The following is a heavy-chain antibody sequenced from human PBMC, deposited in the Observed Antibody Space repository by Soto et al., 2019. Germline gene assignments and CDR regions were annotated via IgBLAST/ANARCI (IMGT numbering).Heavy chain of an antibody. D-gene: IGHD3-10*01. Sequence: KASETLSLTCVVSGGSISSGGYAWSWIRQPPGKGLEWIGFSYHSGSTYYNPSLKSRVTISADGSKNQFSLKMSFVTAADTAVYYCARGRTGGGYLDIWRRGTLVTVSS. CDR3: ARGRTGGGYLDI. CDR2: SYHSGST. V-gene: IGHV4-30-2*01. J-gene: IGHJ2*01. CDR1: GGSISSGGYA.